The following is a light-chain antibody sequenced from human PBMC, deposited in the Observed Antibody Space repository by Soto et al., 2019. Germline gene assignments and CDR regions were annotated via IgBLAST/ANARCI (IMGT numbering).Light chain of an antibody. CDR2: DAS. CDR3: QQYNNWPPWT. J-gene: IGKJ1*01. CDR1: QTVSRN. Sequence: EIVMTHSPATLSVSPWERATLSCSASQTVSRNLAWYQQKPGQAPRLLIYDASTRATGIPDRFSGSGSETEFTLTISSLQSEDYAIYYCQQYNNWPPWTFGQGTKVDIK. V-gene: IGKV3-15*01.